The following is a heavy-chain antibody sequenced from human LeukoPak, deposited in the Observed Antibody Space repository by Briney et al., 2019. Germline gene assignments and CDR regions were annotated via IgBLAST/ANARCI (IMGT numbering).Heavy chain of an antibody. CDR1: DDSISSGSYY. CDR2: IYASGST. Sequence: SQTLSLTCTVSDDSISSGSYYWSWIRQPAGKGLEWIGRIYASGSTNYNPSLKSRVTISVDTSKNQFSLKLSSVTAADTAVYYCARDSGSGTFTWGQGTLVTVSS. J-gene: IGHJ5*02. V-gene: IGHV4-61*02. CDR3: ARDSGSGTFT. D-gene: IGHD3-10*01.